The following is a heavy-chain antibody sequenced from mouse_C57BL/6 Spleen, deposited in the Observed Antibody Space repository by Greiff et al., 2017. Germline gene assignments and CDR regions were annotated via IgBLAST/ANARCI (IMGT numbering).Heavy chain of an antibody. CDR3: ARDDSNYSYYFDY. CDR2: ISDGGSYT. CDR1: GFTFSSYA. Sequence: EVHLVESGGGLVKPGGSLKLSCAASGFTFSSYAMSWVRQTPEKRLEWVATISDGGSYTYYPDNVKGRFTISRDNAKNNLYLQMSHLKSEDTAMYYCARDDSNYSYYFDYWGQGTTLTVSS. D-gene: IGHD2-5*01. V-gene: IGHV5-4*01. J-gene: IGHJ2*01.